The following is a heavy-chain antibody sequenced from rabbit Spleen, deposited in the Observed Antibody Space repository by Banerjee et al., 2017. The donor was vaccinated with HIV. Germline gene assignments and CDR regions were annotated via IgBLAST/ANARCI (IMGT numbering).Heavy chain of an antibody. Sequence: QSLEESGGDLVKPGASLTLTCTASGFSFSSRYYTCWVRQAPGKGLEWITCIYAGNSGDTYYASWAKGRFTISKSSSTTVTLQMTSLTAADTATYFCARETSSGWGVVSYYFSLWGPGTLVTVS. V-gene: IGHV1S40*01. CDR2: IYAGNSGDT. CDR3: ARETSSGWGVVSYYFSL. D-gene: IGHD4-1*01. J-gene: IGHJ4*01. CDR1: GFSFSSRYY.